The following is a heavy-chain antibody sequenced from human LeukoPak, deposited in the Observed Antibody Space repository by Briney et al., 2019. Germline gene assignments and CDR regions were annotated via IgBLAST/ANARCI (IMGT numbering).Heavy chain of an antibody. CDR2: INHSGRT. Sequence: PSETLSLTCSVYGGSFSGYYWSWIRQPPGKGLEWIGEINHSGRTNYNPSLKSRVTISVDTSKNQLSLKLSSVTAADTAVYYCARVKIRGSYPLTYMDVWGKGTTVTVSS. CDR1: GGSFSGYY. J-gene: IGHJ6*03. CDR3: ARVKIRGSYPLTYMDV. V-gene: IGHV4-34*01. D-gene: IGHD1-26*01.